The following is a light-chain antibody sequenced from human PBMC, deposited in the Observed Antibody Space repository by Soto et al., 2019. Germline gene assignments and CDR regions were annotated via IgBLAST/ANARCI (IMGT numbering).Light chain of an antibody. CDR3: QQFHRCLLS. Sequence: EIVMTQSPATLSVSPGERAILSCTASQSVSSKLAWYQQTSGQAPRLLIYDASTRATGTPARFSARGSGTDFPPTTSSLQCEGGAVYYFQQFHRCLLSFGGGTKVEIK. CDR2: DAS. CDR1: QSVSSK. J-gene: IGKJ4*01. V-gene: IGKV3-15*01.